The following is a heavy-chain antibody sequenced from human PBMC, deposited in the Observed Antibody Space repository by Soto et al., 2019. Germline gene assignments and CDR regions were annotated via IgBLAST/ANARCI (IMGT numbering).Heavy chain of an antibody. V-gene: IGHV2-5*02. D-gene: IGHD3-10*01. CDR2: IYWGNDK. Sequence: QITLKESGPTLVKPTQTLTLTCTFSWFSLSTCGVGVGWIRQPPGKALEWLALIYWGNDKRYSPSLKSRLTSTKDTSKNQVVITMTNMDTVDTATYYCCYCSGSYSDYYYAVLAVWGQGTTVTVSS. CDR3: CYCSGSYSDYYYAVLAV. CDR1: WFSLSTCGVG. J-gene: IGHJ6*02.